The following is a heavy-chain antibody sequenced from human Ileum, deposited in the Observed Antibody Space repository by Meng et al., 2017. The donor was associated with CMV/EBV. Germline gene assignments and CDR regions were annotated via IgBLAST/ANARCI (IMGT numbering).Heavy chain of an antibody. CDR2: TYYRSNWYN. J-gene: IGHJ6*02. CDR3: ALNYGCNSIISDTNFYYYGMDV. V-gene: IGHV6-1*01. Sequence: SQTLSLTCAISGDSVSSNSAACNWVRQSPSRGLEWLGRTYYRSNWYNDYAVSVKSRITINPDTSKNQFSLHLNSVTPEDTAVYYCALNYGCNSIISDTNFYYYGMDVWGQGTSVTVSS. CDR1: GDSVSSNSAA. D-gene: IGHD4-23*01.